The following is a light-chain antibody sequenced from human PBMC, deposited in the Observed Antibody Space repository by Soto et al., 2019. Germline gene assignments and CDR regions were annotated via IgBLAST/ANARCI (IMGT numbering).Light chain of an antibody. J-gene: IGLJ2*01. CDR3: SSYSSSTTHVV. CDR1: STDVGDFNY. Sequence: QSALTQPASVSGSPGRSVTISCTGTSTDVGDFNYVSWYQRLPGRAPKLIIYDVSNRPSGISYRFSASKSGRTASLTISGLQAEDEADYYCSSYSSSTTHVVFGGGTKLTVL. V-gene: IGLV2-14*03. CDR2: DVS.